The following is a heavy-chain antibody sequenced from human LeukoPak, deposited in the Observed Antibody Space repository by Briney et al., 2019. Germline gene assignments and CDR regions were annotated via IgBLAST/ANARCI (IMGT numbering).Heavy chain of an antibody. V-gene: IGHV6-1*01. CDR2: TYYRSKWYN. D-gene: IGHD6-13*01. CDR3: ARAKGRSPLFDY. Sequence: SQTLSLTCAISGDSVSSNSAAWNWIRQSPSRGLEWLGRTYYRSKWYNDYAVSVKGRKAINPDTSKNQFSLQLNSVTPGDTAVYYCARAKGRSPLFDYWGQGTLVTVSS. J-gene: IGHJ4*02. CDR1: GDSVSSNSAA.